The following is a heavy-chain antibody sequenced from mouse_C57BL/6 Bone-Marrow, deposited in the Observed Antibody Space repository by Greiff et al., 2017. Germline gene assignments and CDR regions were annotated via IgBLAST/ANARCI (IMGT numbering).Heavy chain of an antibody. J-gene: IGHJ1*03. CDR3: ARLEFDGSSGDWYFDV. CDR1: GYTFTSYD. V-gene: IGHV1-85*01. Sequence: VQLVESGPELVKPGASVKLSCKASGYTFTSYDINWVKQRPGQGLEWIGWIYPRDGSTKYNEKFKGKATLSVETSSSTAYMELHSLTSEDSAVYFCARLEFDGSSGDWYFDVWGTGTTVTVSS. CDR2: IYPRDGST. D-gene: IGHD1-1*01.